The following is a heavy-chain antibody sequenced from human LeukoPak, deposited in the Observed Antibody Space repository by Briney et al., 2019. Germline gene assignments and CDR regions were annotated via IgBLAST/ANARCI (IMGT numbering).Heavy chain of an antibody. CDR3: ARGKSNYGDFVDY. Sequence: GGSLRLSCAASGFTFSSYSMNWVRQAPGKGLEWVSSISSSSSYIYYADSVKGRFTISRDNAKNSLYLQMNSLRAEDTAVYYCARGKSNYGDFVDYWGQGTLVTVSS. D-gene: IGHD4-17*01. CDR1: GFTFSSYS. J-gene: IGHJ4*02. V-gene: IGHV3-21*01. CDR2: ISSSSSYI.